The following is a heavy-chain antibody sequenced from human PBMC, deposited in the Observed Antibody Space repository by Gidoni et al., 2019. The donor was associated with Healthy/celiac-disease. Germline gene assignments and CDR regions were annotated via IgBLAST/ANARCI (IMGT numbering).Heavy chain of an antibody. D-gene: IGHD4-17*01. CDR3: ATSWGYGGRYWFDP. Sequence: QLQLQESGPGLVKPSETLSLTCPVSGGSISSSSYYWGWIRQPPGKGLEWLGSIYYSGSTYYNPSLKSRVTISVDTSKNQFSLKLSSVTAADTAVYYCATSWGYGGRYWFDPWGQGTLVTVSS. V-gene: IGHV4-39*01. CDR1: GGSISSSSYY. CDR2: IYYSGST. J-gene: IGHJ5*02.